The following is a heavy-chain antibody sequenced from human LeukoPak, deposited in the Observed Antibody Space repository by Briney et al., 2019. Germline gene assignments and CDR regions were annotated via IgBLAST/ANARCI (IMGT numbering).Heavy chain of an antibody. J-gene: IGHJ4*02. CDR2: FYYSGSP. CDR3: AREKTVAAYFDY. CDR1: GGSISSSSYY. V-gene: IGHV4-39*02. Sequence: SETLSLTCTVSGGSISSSSYYWGWIRQPPGKGLEWIGSFYYSGSPYYNPSLKSRVTISVDTSKNQFSLKLSSVTAADTAVYYCAREKTVAAYFDYWGQGPLVTVSS. D-gene: IGHD2-15*01.